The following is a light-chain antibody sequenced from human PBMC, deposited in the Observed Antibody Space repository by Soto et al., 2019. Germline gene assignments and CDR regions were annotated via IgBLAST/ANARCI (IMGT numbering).Light chain of an antibody. Sequence: IVLTQSPATRSLSPGKGATLSCMASQSVSSSYLAWYQQKPGQAPRLLIYGASSRATGIPDRFSGSGSGTDFTLTISRLEPEDFAVYYCQQYGSSPLTFGGGTKVDI. J-gene: IGKJ4*01. CDR3: QQYGSSPLT. V-gene: IGKV3-20*01. CDR2: GAS. CDR1: QSVSSSY.